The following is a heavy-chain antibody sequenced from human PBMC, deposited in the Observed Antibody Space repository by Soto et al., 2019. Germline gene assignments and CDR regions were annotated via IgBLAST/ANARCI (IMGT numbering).Heavy chain of an antibody. J-gene: IGHJ6*02. D-gene: IGHD3-10*01. V-gene: IGHV1-8*01. CDR1: GYTFTSYD. CDR3: ARGRFLYYYGSGSYYNVGRYGMDV. Sequence: ASVKVSCKASGYTFTSYDINWVRQATGQGLEWMGWMNPNSGNTGYAQKFQGRVTMNRNNSISTAYMELSSLRSEDTAVYYCARGRFLYYYGSGSYYNVGRYGMDVWGQGTTVTVSS. CDR2: MNPNSGNT.